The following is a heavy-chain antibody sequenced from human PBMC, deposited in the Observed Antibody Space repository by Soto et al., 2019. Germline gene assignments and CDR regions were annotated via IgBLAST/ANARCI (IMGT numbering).Heavy chain of an antibody. CDR1: GFTLSSYS. CDR2: ISSSSSYI. Sequence: EVQLVESGGGLVKPGGSLRLSCAASGFTLSSYSMNGVRQAPGKGLEWFSSISSSSSYISYTDSWKGRFTISRDNAKNSLYLQMNSLRAEDTAVYYGARVEYSSSARLADYWGQGTLVTVSS. J-gene: IGHJ4*02. CDR3: ARVEYSSSARLADY. V-gene: IGHV3-21*01. D-gene: IGHD6-6*01.